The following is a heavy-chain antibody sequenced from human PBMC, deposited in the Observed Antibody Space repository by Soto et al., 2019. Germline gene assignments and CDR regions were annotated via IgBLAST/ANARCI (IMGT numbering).Heavy chain of an antibody. CDR1: GGSFSGYQ. J-gene: IGHJ6*03. Sequence: QVQLQQWGAGLLKPSETLSLTCAVYGGSFSGYQWSWIRQTPGKGLEWIGEINDSGNINYNPSLKSRGAILTSEPKKNTSLKLSSVTAADAAVYYCARDLILWFGELSRRGGYYYYMDVWGKGTTVTVSS. CDR3: ARDLILWFGELSRRGGYYYYMDV. CDR2: INDSGNI. D-gene: IGHD3-10*01. V-gene: IGHV4-34*01.